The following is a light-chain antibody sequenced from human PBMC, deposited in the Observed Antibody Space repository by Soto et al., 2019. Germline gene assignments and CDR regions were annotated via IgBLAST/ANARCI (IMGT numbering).Light chain of an antibody. Sequence: QPVLTQSSSASASLGSSVKLTCTLSSGHSSYIIAWHQQQPGKAPRYLMKLEGSGSYNKGSGVPDRFSGSSSGADRYLTISNLQFEDEADYYSETWDSNILVFGGGTKVTVL. CDR3: ETWDSNILV. CDR1: SGHSSYI. CDR2: LEGSGSY. V-gene: IGLV4-60*02. J-gene: IGLJ2*01.